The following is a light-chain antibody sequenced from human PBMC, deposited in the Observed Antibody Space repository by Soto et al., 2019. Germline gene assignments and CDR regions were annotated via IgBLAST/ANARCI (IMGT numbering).Light chain of an antibody. Sequence: EILMTQSPATLSVSPGERATLSCRASQSVSSNLAWYQQKPGQAPRLLFYGASTRATGIPARFSGSGSGTESTLTISSLQSEDFAFYCCQQNNSSPLTFGEGTKVEIK. J-gene: IGKJ4*01. CDR3: QQNNSSPLT. CDR1: QSVSSN. CDR2: GAS. V-gene: IGKV3-15*01.